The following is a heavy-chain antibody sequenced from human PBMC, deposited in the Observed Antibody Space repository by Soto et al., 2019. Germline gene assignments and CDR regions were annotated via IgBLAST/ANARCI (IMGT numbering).Heavy chain of an antibody. V-gene: IGHV1-69*06. Sequence: GASVKVSCKASGGTFSSYAISWVRQAPGQGLEWMGGIIPIFGTANYAQKFQGRVTITADKSTSTAYMELSSLRSEDTAVYYCAREGLTGTTGFYYYYYGMDVWGQGTTVTVSS. CDR2: IIPIFGTA. D-gene: IGHD1-7*01. CDR1: GGTFSSYA. CDR3: AREGLTGTTGFYYYYYGMDV. J-gene: IGHJ6*02.